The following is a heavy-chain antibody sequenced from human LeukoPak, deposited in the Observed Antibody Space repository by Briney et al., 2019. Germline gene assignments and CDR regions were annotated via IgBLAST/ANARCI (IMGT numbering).Heavy chain of an antibody. J-gene: IGHJ4*02. Sequence: PGGSLRLSCAASGFTFSNGMNWVRQAPGKGLEWVAVISYDGRQKYYADSVKGRFTISRDNPKDTVYLQMNSLRDEDSATYYCVRVFLESLTAGYFDHWGQGTLVTVSP. CDR3: VRVFLESLTAGYFDH. CDR2: ISYDGRQK. D-gene: IGHD3-3*01. CDR1: GFTFSNG. V-gene: IGHV3-30*03.